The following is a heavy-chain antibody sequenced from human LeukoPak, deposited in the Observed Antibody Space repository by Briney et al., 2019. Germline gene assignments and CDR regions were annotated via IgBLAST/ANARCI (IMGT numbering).Heavy chain of an antibody. CDR2: IKQDGSVQ. Sequence: GGSLRLSCAASKFTFSSYWMSWVRQAPGKGLEWVANIKQDGSVQFYMDPLKGRFSVSRDNAKNSLYLQMNGLRVEDTAVYYCTRLQIAVAGPNWFDPWGQGTLVTVSS. CDR3: TRLQIAVAGPNWFDP. V-gene: IGHV3-7*01. J-gene: IGHJ5*02. CDR1: KFTFSSYW. D-gene: IGHD6-19*01.